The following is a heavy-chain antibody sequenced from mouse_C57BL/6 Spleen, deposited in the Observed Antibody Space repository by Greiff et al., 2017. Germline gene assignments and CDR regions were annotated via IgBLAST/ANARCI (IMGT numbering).Heavy chain of an antibody. V-gene: IGHV10-1*01. J-gene: IGHJ4*01. CDR3: VRTEGFYDYDSYAMDY. CDR2: IRSKSNNYAT. Sequence: EVQLVESGGGLVQPKGSLKLSCAASGFSFNTYAMNWVRQAPGKGLEWVARIRSKSNNYATYYADSVKDRFTISRDDSESMLYLQMNNLKTEDTAMYYCVRTEGFYDYDSYAMDYWGQGTSVTVSS. D-gene: IGHD2-4*01. CDR1: GFSFNTYA.